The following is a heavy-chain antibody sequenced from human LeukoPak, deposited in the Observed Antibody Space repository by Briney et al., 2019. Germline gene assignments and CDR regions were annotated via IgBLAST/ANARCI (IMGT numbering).Heavy chain of an antibody. CDR3: ATDREGLRSGYDLEYFDY. D-gene: IGHD5-12*01. CDR2: ISGSGGTT. Sequence: GGSLRLSCAASGFTFSSYAMNWVRQAPGKGLEWVSAISGSGGTTYYADSVKGRFTISRDNSKNTLFLQMNSLRAEDTAVYYCATDREGLRSGYDLEYFDYWGQGTLVTVSS. J-gene: IGHJ4*02. V-gene: IGHV3-23*01. CDR1: GFTFSSYA.